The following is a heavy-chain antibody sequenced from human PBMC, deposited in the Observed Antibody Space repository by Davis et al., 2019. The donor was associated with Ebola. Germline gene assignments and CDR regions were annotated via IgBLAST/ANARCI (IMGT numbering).Heavy chain of an antibody. J-gene: IGHJ6*02. CDR3: ARGEYQLLLDYYYGMDV. V-gene: IGHV3-13*01. Sequence: PGGSLRLSCAASGFTFSSYDMHWVRQATGKGLEWVSAIGTAGDTYYPGSVKGRFTISRENAKNSLYLQMNSLRAEDTAVYYCARGEYQLLLDYYYGMDVWGQGTTVTVSS. D-gene: IGHD2-2*01. CDR1: GFTFSSYD. CDR2: IGTAGDT.